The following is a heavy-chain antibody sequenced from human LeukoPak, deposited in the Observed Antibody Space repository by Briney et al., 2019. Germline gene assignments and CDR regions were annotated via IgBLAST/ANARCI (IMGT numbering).Heavy chain of an antibody. CDR3: ATGCCSSTSCYEGGY. CDR1: GGSISSYY. Sequence: SETLSLTCTVSGGSISSYYWSWIRQPAGKGLEWIGRIYTSGSTNYNPSLKSRVTMSVDTSKNQFSLKLSSVTAADTAVYYCATGCCSSTSCYEGGYWGQGTLVTVSS. V-gene: IGHV4-4*07. CDR2: IYTSGST. D-gene: IGHD2-2*01. J-gene: IGHJ4*02.